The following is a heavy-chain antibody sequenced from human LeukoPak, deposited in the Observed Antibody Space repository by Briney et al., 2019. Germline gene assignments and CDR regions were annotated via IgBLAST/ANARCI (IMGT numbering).Heavy chain of an antibody. CDR3: ARVSSPYCRNTNCKKGVDY. J-gene: IGHJ4*02. Sequence: SETLSLTCTVSGVSVSSDSHYWSWIRPPPGKGLEWIGYAYYSGSPKYTPSHKSRVTISVDTSKHQFSLKLSSVTAADTAVYYCARVSSPYCRNTNCKKGVDYWGQGSLVSVSS. CDR1: GVSVSSDSHY. V-gene: IGHV4-61*01. D-gene: IGHD2-2*01. CDR2: AYYSGSP.